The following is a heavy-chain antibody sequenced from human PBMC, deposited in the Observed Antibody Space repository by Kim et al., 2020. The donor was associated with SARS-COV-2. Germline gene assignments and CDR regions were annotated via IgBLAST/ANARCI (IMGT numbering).Heavy chain of an antibody. Sequence: FVDSVKDRFTISRDNTKSSLYLQMNSLRAEDTAVYYCARGGSSSSGWFDPWGQGTLVTVSS. J-gene: IGHJ5*02. CDR3: ARGGSSSSGWFDP. D-gene: IGHD6-6*01. V-gene: IGHV3-7*01.